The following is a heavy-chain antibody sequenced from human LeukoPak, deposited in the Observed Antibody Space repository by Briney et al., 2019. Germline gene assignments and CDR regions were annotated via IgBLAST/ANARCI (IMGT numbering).Heavy chain of an antibody. CDR2: ISSSSSYI. J-gene: IGHJ6*02. CDR1: GFTLSSYS. D-gene: IGHD6-19*01. CDR3: ARDSRSSGWPYYYYGMDV. Sequence: GGSLRLSCAASGFTLSSYSMNWVRQAPGKGLEWVSSISSSSSYIYYADSVKGRFTISRDNAKNSLYPQMNSLRAEDTAVYYCARDSRSSGWPYYYYGMDVWGQGTTVTVSS. V-gene: IGHV3-21*01.